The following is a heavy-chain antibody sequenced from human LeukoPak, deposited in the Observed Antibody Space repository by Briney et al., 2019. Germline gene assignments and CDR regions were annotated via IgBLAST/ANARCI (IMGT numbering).Heavy chain of an antibody. CDR1: GYSFSSYW. J-gene: IGHJ5*02. V-gene: IGHV5-51*01. CDR2: IYPDDSDN. Sequence: GESLKISCKGSGYSFSSYWIGWVRQMPGKGLEWMGIIYPDDSDNIYSPSFQGQVTISVDKSISTPYLQWSRLKASDPAFYYCAKAVDTTTWFHPWGQGTLVTVSS. CDR3: AKAVDTTTWFHP. D-gene: IGHD5-18*01.